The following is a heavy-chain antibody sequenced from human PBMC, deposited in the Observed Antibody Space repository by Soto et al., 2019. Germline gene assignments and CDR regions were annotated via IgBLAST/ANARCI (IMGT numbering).Heavy chain of an antibody. Sequence: EVQLVESGGGLVQPGGSLRLSCAASGFTISGYWMHWVCQAPGKRLVWVSRINSDGSSTGYADSVKGRFTISRDKAKNPLYRQLNSPRAESTAVYYCARDPMSVRRMDVWGNGTTVTVSS. CDR1: GFTISGYW. D-gene: IGHD3-22*01. J-gene: IGHJ6*03. CDR2: INSDGSST. CDR3: ARDPMSVRRMDV. V-gene: IGHV3-74*01.